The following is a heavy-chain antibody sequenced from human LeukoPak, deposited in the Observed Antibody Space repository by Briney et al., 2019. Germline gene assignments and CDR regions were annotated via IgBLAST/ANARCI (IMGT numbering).Heavy chain of an antibody. J-gene: IGHJ5*02. CDR3: ARGPDYYDSSGGFDP. CDR1: GYTFTVYY. Sequence: ASVKVSFKASGYTFTVYYMHWVRQAPGQGLEWMGWINPNSGGTNYAQKFQGRVTMTRDTSISTAYMELSRLRSDDTAVYYCARGPDYYDSSGGFDPWGQGTLVTVSS. D-gene: IGHD3-22*01. V-gene: IGHV1-2*02. CDR2: INPNSGGT.